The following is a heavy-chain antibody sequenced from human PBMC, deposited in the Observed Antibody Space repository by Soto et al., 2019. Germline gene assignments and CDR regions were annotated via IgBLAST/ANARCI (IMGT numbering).Heavy chain of an antibody. CDR2: IYHSGST. V-gene: IGHV4-59*01. CDR3: ARDKWVPYDY. J-gene: IGHJ4*02. Sequence: SETLSLTCTVSGGSISSYYWSWIRQPPGKGLEWIGYIYHSGSTNYNPSLKSRVTISVDTSKNQFSLKLSSVTAADTAVYYCARDKWVPYDYWGQGTLVTVSS. D-gene: IGHD1-26*01. CDR1: GGSISSYY.